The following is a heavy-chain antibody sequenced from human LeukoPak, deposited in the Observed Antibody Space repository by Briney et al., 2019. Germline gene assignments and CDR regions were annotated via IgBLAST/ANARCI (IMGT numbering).Heavy chain of an antibody. V-gene: IGHV3-11*04. J-gene: IGHJ6*03. CDR1: GFTFSDYY. D-gene: IGHD2-15*01. CDR3: ATGRVEADYYYYYYMDV. Sequence: PGGSLRLSCAASGFTFSDYYMSWIRQAPGKGLEWVSYISSSGSTTYYAHSVKGRFTISRDNAKNSLYLQMNSLRAEDTAVYYCATGRVEADYYYYYYMDVWGKGTTVTVSS. CDR2: ISSSGSTT.